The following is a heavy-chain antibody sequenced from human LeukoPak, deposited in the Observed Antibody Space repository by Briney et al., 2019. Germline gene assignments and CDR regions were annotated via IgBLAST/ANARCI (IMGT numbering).Heavy chain of an antibody. CDR3: AKDRRIVVVTAIPTFDY. V-gene: IGHV3-30*02. Sequence: GGSLRLSCAASGFTFSSYGMHWVRQAPGKGLEWVAFIRYDGSNKYYADSVRGRFTISRDNSKNTLYLQMNSLRAEDTAVYYCAKDRRIVVVTAIPTFDYWGQGTLVTVSS. D-gene: IGHD2-21*02. J-gene: IGHJ4*02. CDR1: GFTFSSYG. CDR2: IRYDGSNK.